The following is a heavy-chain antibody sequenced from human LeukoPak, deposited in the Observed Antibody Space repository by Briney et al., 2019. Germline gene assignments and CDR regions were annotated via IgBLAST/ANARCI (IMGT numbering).Heavy chain of an antibody. CDR3: AAAPYYFDY. V-gene: IGHV4-34*01. Sequence: SETLSLTCAVYGGSFSGYYWGWIRQPPGKGLEWIGEINHSGSTNYNPSLKSRVTISVDTSKNQFSLKLSSVTAADTAVYYCAAAPYYFDYWGQGTLVTVSS. CDR2: INHSGST. J-gene: IGHJ4*02. D-gene: IGHD2-15*01. CDR1: GGSFSGYY.